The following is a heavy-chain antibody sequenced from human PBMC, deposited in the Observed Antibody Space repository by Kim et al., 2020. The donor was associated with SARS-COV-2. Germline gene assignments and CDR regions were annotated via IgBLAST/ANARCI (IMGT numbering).Heavy chain of an antibody. CDR2: ISGSGGST. Sequence: GGSLRLSCAASGFTFSSYAMSWVRQAPGKGLEWVSAISGSGGSTYYADSVKGRFTISRDNSKNTLYLQMNSLRAEDTAVYYCAKGGLTMVRGVIYFDYWGQGTLVTVSS. V-gene: IGHV3-23*01. J-gene: IGHJ4*02. CDR3: AKGGLTMVRGVIYFDY. D-gene: IGHD3-10*01. CDR1: GFTFSSYA.